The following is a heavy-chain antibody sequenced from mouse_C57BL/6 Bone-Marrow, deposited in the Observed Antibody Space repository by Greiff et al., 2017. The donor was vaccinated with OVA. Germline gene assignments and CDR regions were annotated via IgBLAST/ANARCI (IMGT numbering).Heavy chain of an antibody. D-gene: IGHD1-1*01. V-gene: IGHV5-15*01. CDR1: GFTFSDYG. Sequence: EVQGVESGGGLVQPGGSLKLSCAASGFTFSDYGMAWVRQAPRKGPEWVAFISNLAYSIYYADTVTGRFTISSENAKNTLYLEMSSLRSEDTAMYYCARHNGNPFYYAMDYWGQGTSVTVSS. CDR2: ISNLAYSI. J-gene: IGHJ4*01. CDR3: ARHNGNPFYYAMDY.